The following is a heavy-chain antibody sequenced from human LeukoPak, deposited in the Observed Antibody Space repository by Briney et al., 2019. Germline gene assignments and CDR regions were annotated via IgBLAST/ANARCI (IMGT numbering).Heavy chain of an antibody. V-gene: IGHV4-39*07. Sequence: PSETLSLTCTVSGGSISSSSYYWGWIRQPPGMGLEWIGSIYYSGSTYYNPSLKSRVTISVDTSKNQFSLKLSSVTAADTAVYYCARDERSVAGTSYYYYYMDVWGKGTTVTVSS. CDR1: GGSISSSSYY. CDR2: IYYSGST. CDR3: ARDERSVAGTSYYYYYMDV. D-gene: IGHD6-19*01. J-gene: IGHJ6*03.